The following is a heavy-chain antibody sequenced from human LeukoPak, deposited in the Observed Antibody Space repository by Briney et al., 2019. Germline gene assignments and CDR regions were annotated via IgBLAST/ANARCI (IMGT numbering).Heavy chain of an antibody. J-gene: IGHJ6*02. D-gene: IGHD3-10*01. CDR1: GFMFTDFY. V-gene: IGHV3-21*01. Sequence: GGSLRLSCAASGFMFTDFYMNWVRQAPGKGLEWVSWISPTSSYMYYADSVKGRFTISRDNAKNSLYLQMNSLRAEDTAVYYCAREVLLWLGEHNYGMDVWGQGTTVTVSS. CDR3: AREVLLWLGEHNYGMDV. CDR2: ISPTSSYM.